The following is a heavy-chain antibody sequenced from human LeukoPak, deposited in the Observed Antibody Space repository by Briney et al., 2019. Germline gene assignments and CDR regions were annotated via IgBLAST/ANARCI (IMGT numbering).Heavy chain of an antibody. Sequence: SETLSLTCAVYGGSFSGYYWSWIRQPPGKGLEWIGEINHSGSTNYNPSLKSRVTISVDTSKNQFSLKLSSVTAADTAVYYCARDELVAPYYYYGMDVWGQGTTVTVSS. J-gene: IGHJ6*02. D-gene: IGHD2-15*01. CDR3: ARDELVAPYYYYGMDV. V-gene: IGHV4-34*01. CDR1: GGSFSGYY. CDR2: INHSGST.